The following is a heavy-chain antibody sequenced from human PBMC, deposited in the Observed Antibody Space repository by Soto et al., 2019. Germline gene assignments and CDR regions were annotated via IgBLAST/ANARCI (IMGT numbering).Heavy chain of an antibody. CDR1: GFTFSSYG. Sequence: GALRLSCAASGFTFSSYGMHWVRQAPGKGLEWVAVISYDGSNKYYADSVKGRFTISRDNSKNTLYLQMNSLRAEDTAVYYCAKEVGVLRFLEWSPGSYYYYGMDVWGQGTTVTVSS. CDR2: ISYDGSNK. CDR3: AKEVGVLRFLEWSPGSYYYYGMDV. D-gene: IGHD3-3*01. J-gene: IGHJ6*02. V-gene: IGHV3-30*18.